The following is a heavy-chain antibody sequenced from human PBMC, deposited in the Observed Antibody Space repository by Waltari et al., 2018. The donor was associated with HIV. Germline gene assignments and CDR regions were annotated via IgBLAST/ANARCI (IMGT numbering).Heavy chain of an antibody. V-gene: IGHV4-30-4*01. CDR3: ARAGSVFGTSPYGMDV. J-gene: IGHJ6*02. CDR2: IYYSGST. CDR1: GGSISSGDYY. Sequence: QVQLQESGPGLVKPSQTLSLTGTVSGGSISSGDYYWSWIRQPPRKGLEWIGYIYYSGSTYYNPSLKSRVTISVDTSKNQFSLKLSSVSAADTAVYYCARAGSVFGTSPYGMDVWGQGTTVTVSS. D-gene: IGHD2-2*01.